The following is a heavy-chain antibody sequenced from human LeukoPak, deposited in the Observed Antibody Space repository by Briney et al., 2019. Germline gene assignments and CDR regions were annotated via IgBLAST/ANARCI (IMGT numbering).Heavy chain of an antibody. CDR2: IYYGGST. CDR3: ATYYYSYCYMDV. CDR1: VGSISSGSYY. J-gene: IGHJ6*03. Sequence: SETLSLTCTVSVGSISSGSYYWGWLRQSPGKGLEWIGNIYYGGSTSYDPSLKSRVTISVDTTKNQFSLHLSSVTAADTAVYYCATYYYSYCYMDVWGKGTTVTVSS. V-gene: IGHV4-39*01.